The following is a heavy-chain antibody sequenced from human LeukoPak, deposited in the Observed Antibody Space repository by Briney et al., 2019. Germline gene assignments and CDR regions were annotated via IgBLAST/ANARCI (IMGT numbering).Heavy chain of an antibody. Sequence: SETLSLTCAVYGGSFSGYYWSWIRQPPGKGLEWIGEINHSGSTNYNPSLKSRVTISVDTFKNQFSLKLSSVTAADTAVYYCARGRSRSSWYGPDYWGQGTLVTVSS. CDR2: INHSGST. V-gene: IGHV4-34*01. CDR3: ARGRSRSSWYGPDY. CDR1: GGSFSGYY. J-gene: IGHJ4*02. D-gene: IGHD6-13*01.